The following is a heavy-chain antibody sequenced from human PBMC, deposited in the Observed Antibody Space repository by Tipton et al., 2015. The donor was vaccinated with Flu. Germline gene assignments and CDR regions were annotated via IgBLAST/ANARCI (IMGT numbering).Heavy chain of an antibody. J-gene: IGHJ5*02. Sequence: TLSLTCTVSGGSISSSGYYWSWIRQLPGKGLEWIGYIYSSGSTHHNPSLKSRVTISVDTSKNQFSLNLSSVTAADTAVYYCARRDYSNYVSDPRNWFDPWGQGTLVTVSS. V-gene: IGHV4-31*03. CDR1: GGSISSSGYY. CDR2: IYSSGST. CDR3: ARRDYSNYVSDPRNWFDP. D-gene: IGHD4-11*01.